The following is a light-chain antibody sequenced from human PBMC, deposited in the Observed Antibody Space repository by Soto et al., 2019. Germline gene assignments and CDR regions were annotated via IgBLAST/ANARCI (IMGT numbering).Light chain of an antibody. CDR2: GAS. J-gene: IGKJ2*01. CDR3: QHYQYRTSHYT. Sequence: EIVMTQSPATLSVSPGERATLSCRASQTISSNLAWYQQKPGQSPRLLIHGASTRATGVPARFSGSGYGTDFELTITSMQPEAFAVYYCQHYQYRTSHYTFGQGTKVQIK. CDR1: QTISSN. V-gene: IGKV3-15*01.